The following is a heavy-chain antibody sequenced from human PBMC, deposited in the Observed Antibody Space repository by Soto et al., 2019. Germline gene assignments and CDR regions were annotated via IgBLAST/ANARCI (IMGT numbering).Heavy chain of an antibody. CDR1: GFTFSNYG. J-gene: IGHJ4*02. V-gene: IGHV3-30*03. CDR2: ISYDGSIK. CDR3: TRAPLTSTGSYNSSCFXY. D-gene: IGHD3-10*01. Sequence: GGSLRLSCAGSGFTFSNYGMHWVRQAPGKGLAWVAVISYDGSIKYYVDSVKGRFTISRDNSRNTLFLEMNSLIVEDTAIYYCTRAPLTSTGSYNSSCFXYWGQVTLVTVSS.